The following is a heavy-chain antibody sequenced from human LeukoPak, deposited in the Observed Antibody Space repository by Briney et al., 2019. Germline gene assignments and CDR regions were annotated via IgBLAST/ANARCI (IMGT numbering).Heavy chain of an antibody. CDR1: GYTLTGYH. D-gene: IGHD3-22*01. Sequence: ASVKVSCKASGYTLTGYHVQWVRQAPGQGLEWMGWINPMNGDTNYAQKFQGRVTMTRDTSINTAYMELRSLISDDTAVYYCARVVAAYTHYADSSRYDWGQGTLVLVSS. J-gene: IGHJ4*02. CDR2: INPMNGDT. CDR3: ARVVAAYTHYADSSRYD. V-gene: IGHV1-2*02.